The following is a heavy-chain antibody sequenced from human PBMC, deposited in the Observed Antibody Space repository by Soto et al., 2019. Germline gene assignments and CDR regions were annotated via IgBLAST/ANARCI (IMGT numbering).Heavy chain of an antibody. Sequence: EVELLESGGGLVQPEGSLRLSCAASGFTFSTYAMGWVRQAPGKGLEWVSVVSSGGGTHYADSVKGRFTVSRDNSKNTLSLQMNSLRADDTAVYYCAKRRGAVGHVDYWGQGALVTVSS. CDR2: VSSGGGT. CDR3: AKRRGAVGHVDY. J-gene: IGHJ4*02. CDR1: GFTFSTYA. D-gene: IGHD3-10*01. V-gene: IGHV3-23*01.